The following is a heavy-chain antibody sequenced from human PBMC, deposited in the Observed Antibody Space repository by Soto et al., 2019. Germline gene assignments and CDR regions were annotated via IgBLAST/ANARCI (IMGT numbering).Heavy chain of an antibody. D-gene: IGHD2-8*02. V-gene: IGHV1-2*02. CDR2: VSPKSGGT. J-gene: IGHJ5*02. CDR1: GYNFSDYY. CDR3: AREISGGGTLKWFAP. Sequence: ASVKVSCKASGYNFSDYYIHWVRQSPGQGLECLGWVSPKSGGTNYAQKFKGRVTMSRDTSSNTVYMDLSGLKSDDTAVVYCAREISGGGTLKWFAPWGQGTLVPVSS.